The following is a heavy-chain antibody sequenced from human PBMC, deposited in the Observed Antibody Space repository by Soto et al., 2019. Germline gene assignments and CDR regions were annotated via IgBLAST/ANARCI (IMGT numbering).Heavy chain of an antibody. Sequence: EVQLLESGGDSVQPGGSVRLSCAGSGFTFINYAMNWVRQAPGKGLEWVSTISGGGDATFFADSVMGRFTFSRDNSKNTVTLQMSSLGVDDTAVYYCARKVVGSTSRPDYWYFDLWGRGTLVTVSS. CDR2: ISGGGDAT. D-gene: IGHD2-21*01. CDR1: GFTFINYA. CDR3: ARKVVGSTSRPDYWYFDL. V-gene: IGHV3-23*01. J-gene: IGHJ2*01.